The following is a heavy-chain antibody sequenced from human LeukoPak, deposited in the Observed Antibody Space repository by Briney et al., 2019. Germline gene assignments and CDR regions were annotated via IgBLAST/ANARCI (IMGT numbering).Heavy chain of an antibody. Sequence: GGSLRLSCAASGFTVSSNSMSWVRQAPGKGLEWVAFMSYDGSSKYYADSVKGRFTISRDNSENTLYLQMNSLRAEDTAVYYCARDAGNPYGDSGSKTRLDYWGQGTLVTVSS. D-gene: IGHD4-17*01. V-gene: IGHV3-30-3*01. CDR1: GFTVSSNS. CDR3: ARDAGNPYGDSGSKTRLDY. J-gene: IGHJ4*02. CDR2: MSYDGSSK.